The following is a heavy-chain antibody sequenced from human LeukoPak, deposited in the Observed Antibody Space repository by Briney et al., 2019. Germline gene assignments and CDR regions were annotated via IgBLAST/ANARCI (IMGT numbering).Heavy chain of an antibody. Sequence: SVKVSCKASGGTFSSYVISWVRQAPGQGLEWMGGIIPGFGTANYAQKFRGTVTITADVSATTVYMVLNSLRSEDTAVYYCAREPEPAITMVRGEVFDIWGQGTMVIVSS. V-gene: IGHV1-69*01. CDR3: AREPEPAITMVRGEVFDI. CDR2: IIPGFGTA. D-gene: IGHD3-10*01. J-gene: IGHJ3*02. CDR1: GGTFSSYV.